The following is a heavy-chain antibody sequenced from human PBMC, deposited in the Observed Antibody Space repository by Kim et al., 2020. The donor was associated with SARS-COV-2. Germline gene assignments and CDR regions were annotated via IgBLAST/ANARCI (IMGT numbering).Heavy chain of an antibody. CDR3: ARDTGDITMFYGMDV. D-gene: IGHD3-10*02. CDR2: IWYDGSNK. CDR1: GFTFSSYG. Sequence: GGSLRLSCAASGFTFSSYGMHWVRQAPGKGLEWVAVIWYDGSNKYYADSVKGRFTISRDNSKNTLYLQMNSLRAEDTAVYYCARDTGDITMFYGMDVWGQGTTVTVSS. J-gene: IGHJ6*02. V-gene: IGHV3-33*01.